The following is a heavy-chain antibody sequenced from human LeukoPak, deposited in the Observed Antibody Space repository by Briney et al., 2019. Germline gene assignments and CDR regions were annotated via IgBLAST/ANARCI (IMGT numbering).Heavy chain of an antibody. CDR3: AKAVAGLFDY. CDR2: ISGGFDNT. Sequence: GGSLRLSCAASGFTFSTYAMSWVRQAPGKGLEWVSTISGGFDNTYYADSVKGRFIISRDNSKNTLYLQMNSVRAEDTAVYYCAKAVAGLFDYWGQGTLVTVSS. V-gene: IGHV3-23*01. CDR1: GFTFSTYA. D-gene: IGHD6-19*01. J-gene: IGHJ4*02.